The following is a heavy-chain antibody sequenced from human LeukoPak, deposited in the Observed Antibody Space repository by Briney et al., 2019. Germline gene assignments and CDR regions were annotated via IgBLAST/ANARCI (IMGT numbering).Heavy chain of an antibody. CDR3: ARVKLGIAAADPRGHFDY. CDR2: ISSSSSYI. CDR1: GFTFSSYS. Sequence: GGSLRLSCAASGFTFSSYSMNWVRQAPGKGLEWVSSISSSSSYIYYADSVKGRFTISRDNAKNSLYLQMNSLRAEDTAVYYCARVKLGIAAADPRGHFDYWGQGTLVTVSS. D-gene: IGHD6-13*01. V-gene: IGHV3-21*01. J-gene: IGHJ4*02.